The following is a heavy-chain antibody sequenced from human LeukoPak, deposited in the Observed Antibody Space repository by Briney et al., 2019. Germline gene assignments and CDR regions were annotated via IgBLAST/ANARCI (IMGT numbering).Heavy chain of an antibody. D-gene: IGHD4-4*01. J-gene: IGHJ6*02. CDR2: MNPNSGNT. CDR1: GYTFTSYG. V-gene: IGHV1-8*02. CDR3: ARDRTTGYGMDV. Sequence: ASVKVSCKASGYTFTSYGISWVRQAPGQGLEWMGWMNPNSGNTGYAQKFQGRVTMTRNTSISTAYMELSSLRSDDTAVYYCARDRTTGYGMDVWGQGTTVTVSS.